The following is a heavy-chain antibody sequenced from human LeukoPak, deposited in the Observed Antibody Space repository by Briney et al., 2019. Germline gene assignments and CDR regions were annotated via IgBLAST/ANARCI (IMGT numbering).Heavy chain of an antibody. CDR3: ARDWGGRGYYDSSGLERPYYFDY. CDR2: IIPIFGTA. J-gene: IGHJ4*02. D-gene: IGHD3-22*01. V-gene: IGHV1-69*13. Sequence: GASVKVSCKASGDTFSSYAISWVRQAPGQGLEWMGGIIPIFGTANYAQKFQGRVTITADESTSTAYMELSSLRSEDTAVYYCARDWGGRGYYDSSGLERPYYFDYWGQGTLVTVSS. CDR1: GDTFSSYA.